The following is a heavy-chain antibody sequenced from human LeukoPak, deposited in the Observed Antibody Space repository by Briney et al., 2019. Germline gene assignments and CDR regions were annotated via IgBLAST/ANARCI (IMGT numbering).Heavy chain of an antibody. CDR2: IYTGGST. CDR1: GVSISSYY. Sequence: SETLSLTCTVSGVSISSYYWYWIRQPAGKGLEWIGRIYTGGSTNYNPSLKSRLTMSVDTSKKQISLRLSSVTAADTAVYYCAREEVNWFDPWGQGTLVIVSS. J-gene: IGHJ5*02. V-gene: IGHV4-4*07. CDR3: AREEVNWFDP.